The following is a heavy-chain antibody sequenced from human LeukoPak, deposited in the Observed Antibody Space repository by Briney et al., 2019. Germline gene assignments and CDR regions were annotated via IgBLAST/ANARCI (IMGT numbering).Heavy chain of an antibody. CDR3: AKDHIRRDGYSDFDY. V-gene: IGHV3-33*06. D-gene: IGHD6-13*01. CDR1: GFTFSIYY. J-gene: IGHJ4*02. Sequence: GGSLRLSCAASGFTFSIYYMTWVRQAPGKGLEWVAVIWYDGSNKYYADSVKGRFTISRDNSKNTLFLQMNSLRAEDTAVYYCAKDHIRRDGYSDFDYWGQGTLVTVSS. CDR2: IWYDGSNK.